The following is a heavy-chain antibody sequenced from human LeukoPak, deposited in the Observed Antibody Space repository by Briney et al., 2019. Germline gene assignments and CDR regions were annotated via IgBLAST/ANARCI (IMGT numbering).Heavy chain of an antibody. CDR3: AKDISHYYDSSGCSDY. CDR1: GFTVSSNY. Sequence: GGSLRLSCAASGFTVSSNYMSWVRQAPGKGLEWVSGISWNSGSIGYADSVKGRFTISRDNAKNSLYLQMNSLRAEDTALYYCAKDISHYYDSSGCSDYWGQETLVTVSS. J-gene: IGHJ4*02. V-gene: IGHV3-9*01. CDR2: ISWNSGSI. D-gene: IGHD3-22*01.